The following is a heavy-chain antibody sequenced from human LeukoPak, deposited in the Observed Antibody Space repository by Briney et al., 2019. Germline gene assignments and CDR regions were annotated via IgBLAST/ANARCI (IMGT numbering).Heavy chain of an antibody. CDR1: GFTFDDYA. CDR3: ARGDYGGNLDY. V-gene: IGHV3-9*01. D-gene: IGHD4-23*01. CDR2: ISWNSGSI. J-gene: IGHJ4*02. Sequence: PGRSLRLSCAASGFTFDDYAMHWVRQAPGKGLEWVSGISWNSGSIGYADSVKGRFTISRDSVKNSLYLQMNSLRAEDTALYYCARGDYGGNLDYWGQGTLVTVSS.